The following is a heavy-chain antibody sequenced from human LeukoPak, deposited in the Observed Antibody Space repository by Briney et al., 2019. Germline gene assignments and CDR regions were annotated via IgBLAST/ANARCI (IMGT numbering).Heavy chain of an antibody. CDR1: GYSISSGYY. Sequence: SETLSLTCTVSGYSISSGYYWGWIRQPPGKGLEWIGNIYHSGTTYYNPSLKSRVTISVDTSKNQFSLKLSSVTAADTAVYYCARGDYYDSSGYYCAFDIWGQGTMDTVSS. CDR2: IYHSGTT. V-gene: IGHV4-38-2*02. J-gene: IGHJ3*02. D-gene: IGHD3-22*01. CDR3: ARGDYYDSSGYYCAFDI.